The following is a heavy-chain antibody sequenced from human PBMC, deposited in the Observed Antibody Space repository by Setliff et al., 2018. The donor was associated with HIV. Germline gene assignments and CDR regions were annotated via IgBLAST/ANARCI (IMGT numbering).Heavy chain of an antibody. V-gene: IGHV3-23*03. D-gene: IGHD4-4*01. CDR3: VKGGDYTNPFDY. J-gene: IGHJ4*01. CDR2: IYSGDGTS. CDR1: GFIFNNYA. Sequence: PGGSLRLSCAASGFIFNNYAMTWVRQAPGKGLEWVSVIYSGDGTSYYADSVKGRFTIFRDNSRNTLYLQMNSLRAEDTATYYCVKGGDYTNPFDYWGHGTLVTVS.